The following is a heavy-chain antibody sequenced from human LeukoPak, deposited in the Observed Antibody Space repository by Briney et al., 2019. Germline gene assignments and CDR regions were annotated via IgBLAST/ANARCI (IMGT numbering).Heavy chain of an antibody. CDR2: IIPILGIA. D-gene: IGHD1-26*01. CDR3: ASVSRWELLGTLDY. J-gene: IGHJ4*02. V-gene: IGHV1-69*04. CDR1: GGTFSSYA. Sequence: SVKVSCKASGGTFSSYAISWVRQAPGQGLEWMGRIIPILGIANYAQKFQGRVTTTEDTSTDTAYMELSSLRSEDTAVYYCASVSRWELLGTLDYWGQGTLVTVSS.